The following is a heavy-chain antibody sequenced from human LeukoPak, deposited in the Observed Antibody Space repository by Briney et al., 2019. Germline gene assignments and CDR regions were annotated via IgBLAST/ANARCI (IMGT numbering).Heavy chain of an antibody. CDR3: ARDIDDILTGYGGFDY. D-gene: IGHD3-9*01. Sequence: SVKVSCKASGGTFSSYAISWVRQAPGQGLEWMGGIIPIFGTANYAQKFQGRVTITTDESTSTAYKELSSLRSEDTAVYYCARDIDDILTGYGGFDYWGQGTLVTVSS. V-gene: IGHV1-69*05. CDR1: GGTFSSYA. J-gene: IGHJ4*02. CDR2: IIPIFGTA.